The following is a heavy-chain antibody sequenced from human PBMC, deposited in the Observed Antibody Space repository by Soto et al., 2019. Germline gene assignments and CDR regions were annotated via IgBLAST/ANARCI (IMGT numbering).Heavy chain of an antibody. CDR3: ARDPYGDFTHYFDY. V-gene: IGHV4-61*01. D-gene: IGHD4-17*01. Sequence: SETLSLTCTVSGGSVSSGSYYWSWIRQPPGKGLEWIGYIYYSGNTNYNPSLKSRVTISVDTSKNQFSLKLSSVTAADTAVYYCARDPYGDFTHYFDYWGQGTLVPVPS. J-gene: IGHJ4*02. CDR2: IYYSGNT. CDR1: GGSVSSGSYY.